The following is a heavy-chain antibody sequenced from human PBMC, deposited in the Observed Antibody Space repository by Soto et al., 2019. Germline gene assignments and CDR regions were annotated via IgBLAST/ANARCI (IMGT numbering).Heavy chain of an antibody. CDR2: VSRGGST. J-gene: IGHJ4*02. CDR3: EKRRGAGGQFDY. CDR1: RFTVTSYA. V-gene: IGHV3-23*01. D-gene: IGHD2-15*01. Sequence: GGTLRLSCAASRFTVTSYAMGWVRQAAGKGLEWVSVVSRGGSTHYADSVTGRFIVSRDNPKNPVYLQMNSLRADDTPVYYCEKRRGAGGQFDYWGQGVLVTVSS.